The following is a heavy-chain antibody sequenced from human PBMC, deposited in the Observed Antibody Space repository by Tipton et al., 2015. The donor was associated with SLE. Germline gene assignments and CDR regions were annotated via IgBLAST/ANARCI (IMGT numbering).Heavy chain of an antibody. CDR3: ARGRDGYCSGGNCYLLGPFDI. CDR2: IHTSGST. Sequence: TLSLTCTVSAGSISGYYWTWIRQPPGKGMEWIGYIHTSGSTNYNPSLKSRVSVSVDTSKNQFSLRLNSVTAADTAVCYCARGRDGYCSGGNCYLLGPFDIWGQGTMVTVSS. J-gene: IGHJ3*02. D-gene: IGHD2-15*01. CDR1: AGSISGYY. V-gene: IGHV4-4*08.